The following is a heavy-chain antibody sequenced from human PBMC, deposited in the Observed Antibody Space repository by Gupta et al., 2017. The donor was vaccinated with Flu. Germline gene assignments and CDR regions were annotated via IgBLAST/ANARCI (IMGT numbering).Heavy chain of an antibody. Sequence: EVLLLESGGDLVQPGESLRLSCVVSGFSFGSYAMSWVRQAPGKGLEWVSAINFNGQNTVYAESVRGRFTGSRDNAKNTLFLQMDSRRVDDTAVYFGAKDWAGSDSSTGYAEYWGQGTRVIVSS. CDR1: GFSFGSYA. CDR3: AKDWAGSDSSTGYAEY. J-gene: IGHJ4*02. V-gene: IGHV3-23*01. D-gene: IGHD2-2*01. CDR2: INFNGQNT.